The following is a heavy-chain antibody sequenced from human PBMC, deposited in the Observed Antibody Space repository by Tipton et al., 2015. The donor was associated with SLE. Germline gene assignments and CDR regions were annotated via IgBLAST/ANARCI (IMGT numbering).Heavy chain of an antibody. CDR2: ISSSGNTI. CDR1: RFLFSSYE. Sequence: SLRLSCAASRFLFSSYEMNWVRQAPGKGLEWVSYISSSGNTIYYADSVKGRFTISRDNAKKSLYLQMSSLRAEDTAVYYCARDESKSRGIFPYFYGMDVWGQGTTVTVSS. V-gene: IGHV3-48*03. CDR3: ARDESKSRGIFPYFYGMDV. J-gene: IGHJ6*02. D-gene: IGHD2-2*01.